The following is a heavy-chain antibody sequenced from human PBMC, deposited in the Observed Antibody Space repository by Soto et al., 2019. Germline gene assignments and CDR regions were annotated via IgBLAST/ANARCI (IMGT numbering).Heavy chain of an antibody. Sequence: QVQLVESGGGVVQPGRSLRLSCAASGFTFSSYGMHWVRQAPGKGLEWVAVISYDGSNKFYADFVKGRFTISRDNSKTTLYLQVNSLRAEDTAVYYCAKRSDRGSGWYTVDYWGQGTLVTVSS. J-gene: IGHJ4*02. CDR1: GFTFSSYG. CDR3: AKRSDRGSGWYTVDY. CDR2: ISYDGSNK. D-gene: IGHD6-19*01. V-gene: IGHV3-30*18.